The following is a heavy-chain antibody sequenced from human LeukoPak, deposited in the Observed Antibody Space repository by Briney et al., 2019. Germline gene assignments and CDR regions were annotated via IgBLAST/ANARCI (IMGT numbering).Heavy chain of an antibody. CDR3: AKVWSDGYNSDY. CDR1: GFTFSYYA. Sequence: PGGSLRLSCAASGFTFSYYAMSWVRQAPGKGLEWVSAISGSGGSTYYADSVKGRFTISRDNSKNTLYLQMNSLRAEDTAVYYVAKVWSDGYNSDYWGQGTLVTVSS. V-gene: IGHV3-23*01. J-gene: IGHJ4*02. D-gene: IGHD5-24*01. CDR2: ISGSGGST.